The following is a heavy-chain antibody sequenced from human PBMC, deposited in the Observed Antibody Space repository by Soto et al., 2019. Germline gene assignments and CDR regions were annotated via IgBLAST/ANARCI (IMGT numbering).Heavy chain of an antibody. CDR3: ARARIKLTYYDETTPYSQYNWFDS. D-gene: IGHD3-3*01. J-gene: IGHJ5*01. V-gene: IGHV3-7*03. CDR2: IKQDGSEK. CDR1: GFTFNAYW. Sequence: EVQLVQSGGGLVQPGGSLRLSCEASGFTFNAYWMTWVRQAPGKGLEWVASIKQDGSEKDYVDSVKGRFAISRDNAKKPLFLQMNSLRAEDTAFYSCARARIKLTYYDETTPYSQYNWFDSWGQGTLVTVSS.